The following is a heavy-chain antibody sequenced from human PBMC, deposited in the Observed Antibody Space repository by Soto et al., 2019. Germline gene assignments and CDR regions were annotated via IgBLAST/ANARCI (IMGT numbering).Heavy chain of an antibody. Sequence: QLQLQESGPGLVKPSETLSLTCTVSGGSISSSSYYWGWIRQPPGKGLEWIGSIYYSGSTYYNPSLKSRVTISVDTSKNQFSLKLSSVTAADTAVYYCARQWYQLVNWFDPWGQGTLVTVSS. CDR1: GGSISSSSYY. J-gene: IGHJ5*02. CDR3: ARQWYQLVNWFDP. D-gene: IGHD2-2*01. CDR2: IYYSGST. V-gene: IGHV4-39*01.